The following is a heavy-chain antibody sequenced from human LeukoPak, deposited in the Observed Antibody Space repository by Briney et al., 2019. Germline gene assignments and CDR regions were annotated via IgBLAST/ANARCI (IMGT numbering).Heavy chain of an antibody. Sequence: ASVKVSCKASGYTFTSYAMQWVRQAPGQRLEWMGWINAGNGNTKYSQKFQGRVTITRDTSASTAYMELSSLRSEDTAVYYCARGKPDRYSSGWYLGVYWGQGTLVTVSS. CDR1: GYTFTSYA. D-gene: IGHD6-19*01. CDR2: INAGNGNT. CDR3: ARGKPDRYSSGWYLGVY. J-gene: IGHJ4*02. V-gene: IGHV1-3*01.